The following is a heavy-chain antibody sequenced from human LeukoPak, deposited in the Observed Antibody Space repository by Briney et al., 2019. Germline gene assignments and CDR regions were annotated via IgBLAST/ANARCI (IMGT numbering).Heavy chain of an antibody. Sequence: PSETLSLTCTVSGGSISSGGYYWSWIRQHPGKGLEWIGYIYYSGSTYYNPSLKSRVTISVDTSKNQFSLKLSSVTAADTAVYYCARGKISRGSTSCYSIWYYCYYGMDVWGQGTTVTVSS. D-gene: IGHD2-2*01. V-gene: IGHV4-31*03. CDR3: ARGKISRGSTSCYSIWYYCYYGMDV. CDR1: GGSISSGGYY. J-gene: IGHJ6*02. CDR2: IYYSGST.